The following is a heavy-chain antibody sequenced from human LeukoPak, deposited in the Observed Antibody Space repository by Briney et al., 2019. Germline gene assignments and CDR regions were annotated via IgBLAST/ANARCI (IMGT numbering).Heavy chain of an antibody. Sequence: ASVKVSCKASGYTFTGYYMHWVRRAPGQGLEWMGWINPNSGGTNYAQKFQGRVTMTRDTSISTAYVELSRLRSDDTAVYYCARGPHSSGWYLDYWGQGTLVTVSS. CDR1: GYTFTGYY. J-gene: IGHJ4*02. CDR2: INPNSGGT. CDR3: ARGPHSSGWYLDY. D-gene: IGHD6-19*01. V-gene: IGHV1-2*02.